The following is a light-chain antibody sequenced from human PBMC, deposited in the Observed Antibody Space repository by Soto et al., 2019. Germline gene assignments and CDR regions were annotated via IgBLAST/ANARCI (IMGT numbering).Light chain of an antibody. CDR3: QNYKSLSRRFGRA. CDR1: QDISNF. J-gene: IGKJ1*01. CDR2: DAS. Sequence: DIQMTQSPSSLSASVGDRVTITCQASQDISNFLNWYQHKPGIAPKLLIYDASSLEAGVPSRFSGSGSDTDFTLTISGLQPEDAGIYYCQNYKSLSRRFGRAFGQGTKVEIK. V-gene: IGKV1-33*01.